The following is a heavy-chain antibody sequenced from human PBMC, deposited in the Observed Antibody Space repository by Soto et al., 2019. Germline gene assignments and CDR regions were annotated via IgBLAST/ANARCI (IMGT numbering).Heavy chain of an antibody. CDR2: IIPILGIA. V-gene: IGHV1-69*02. D-gene: IGHD2-21*02. Sequence: SVKVSCKASGGTFSSYTISWVRQAPGQGLEWMGRIIPILGIANYAQKFQGRVTITADKSTSTAYMELSSLRSEDTAVYYCAGGRVTGSFYYYYMDVWGKGTTVTVSS. CDR1: GGTFSSYT. J-gene: IGHJ6*03. CDR3: AGGRVTGSFYYYYMDV.